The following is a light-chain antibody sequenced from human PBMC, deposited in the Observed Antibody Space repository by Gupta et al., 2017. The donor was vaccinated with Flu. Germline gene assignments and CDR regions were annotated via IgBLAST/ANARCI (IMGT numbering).Light chain of an antibody. Sequence: VLTQSPGTLSLSPGERATLSCRASQSVSSSYLSWYQQKPGQAPRLLIYGATSRATGIPDRFSGSGSGTDFTLTISRLEPEDVAVYYCQRYGNSPHTFGQGTKLEIK. V-gene: IGKV3-20*01. CDR2: GAT. CDR1: QSVSSSY. J-gene: IGKJ2*01. CDR3: QRYGNSPHT.